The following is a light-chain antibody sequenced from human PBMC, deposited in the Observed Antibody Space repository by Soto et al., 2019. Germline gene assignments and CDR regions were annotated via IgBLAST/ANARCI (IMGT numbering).Light chain of an antibody. J-gene: IGLJ3*02. V-gene: IGLV2-14*02. CDR2: EGT. CDR1: SSDVVNDLL. CDR3: SSYTTVPSPQWV. Sequence: QSVLTQPASVSGSPGQSITISCTGTSSDVVNDLLVSWYQQQPGKAPKLMIYEGTKRPAGVSDRFSGSKSGNTASLTISGLQAEDEAHYYCSSYTTVPSPQWVFAGGTKLTVL.